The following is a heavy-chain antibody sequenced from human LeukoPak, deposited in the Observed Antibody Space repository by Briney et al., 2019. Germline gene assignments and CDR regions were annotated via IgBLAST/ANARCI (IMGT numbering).Heavy chain of an antibody. Sequence: PGGSLRFSCAASGFTFSSYSMNWVRQAPGKGLEWVSYISSSSSTIYYADSVKGRFTISRDNAKNSLYLHMNSLKDEDTAVYYCARGALDFDYWGQGTLVTVSS. CDR2: ISSSSSTI. CDR1: GFTFSSYS. CDR3: ARGALDFDY. J-gene: IGHJ4*02. V-gene: IGHV3-48*02.